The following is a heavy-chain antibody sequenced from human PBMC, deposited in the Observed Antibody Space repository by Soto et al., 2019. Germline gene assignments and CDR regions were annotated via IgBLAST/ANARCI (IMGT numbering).Heavy chain of an antibody. CDR1: GGTIRSSNYY. CDR3: SRRAPEGFDP. J-gene: IGHJ5*02. CDR2: IDYSGST. V-gene: IGHV4-39*02. Sequence: PSETLSLTCTVSGGTIRSSNYYWAWIRQPTGKGLEWIGSIDYSGSTYYNPSLKSRVTISVDTSKNHFSLKLGSVTAADTALYYCSRRAPEGFDPWGQGTLVTVSS.